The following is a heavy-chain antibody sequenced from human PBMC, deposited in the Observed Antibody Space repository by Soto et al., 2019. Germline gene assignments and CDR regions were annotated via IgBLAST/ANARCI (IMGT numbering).Heavy chain of an antibody. CDR2: IFFTGSA. Sequence: PWETLSLTCTVSGGSVSTGSYDWSWIRQPPGKGLEWIGKIFFTGSAHYNPSLRNRVTMSVDTSKDQFSLTLTSVTAADTAVYYCASDGHGMDVWGQGTTVTVSS. CDR3: ASDGHGMDV. J-gene: IGHJ6*02. CDR1: GGSVSTGSYD. V-gene: IGHV4-61*01.